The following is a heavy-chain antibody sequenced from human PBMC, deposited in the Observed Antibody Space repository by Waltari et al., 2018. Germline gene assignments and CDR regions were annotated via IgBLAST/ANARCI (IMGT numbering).Heavy chain of an antibody. CDR1: GYTFTSYD. J-gene: IGHJ3*02. CDR2: MNPNSGNT. CDR3: ARGRAWYSSSWYPYDAFDI. V-gene: IGHV1-8*03. Sequence: QVQLVQSGAEVKKPGASVKVSCKASGYTFTSYDINWVRQATGQGLEWMGWMNPNSGNTGYAQKFQGRVTITRNTSISTAYMELSSLRSEDTAVYYCARGRAWYSSSWYPYDAFDIWGQGTMVTVSS. D-gene: IGHD6-13*01.